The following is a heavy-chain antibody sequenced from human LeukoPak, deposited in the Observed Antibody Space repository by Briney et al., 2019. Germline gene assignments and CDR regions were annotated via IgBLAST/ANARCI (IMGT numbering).Heavy chain of an antibody. Sequence: GGSLRLSCAASGFTFSSYGMNWVRQAPGKGLEWVSYISDSSSTIYYADSVKGRLTISRDNAKNSLYLQMNSLRAEDTAVYYCARWGATGYGDYWGQGTLVTVTS. CDR3: ARWGATGYGDY. J-gene: IGHJ4*02. V-gene: IGHV3-48*03. D-gene: IGHD3-9*01. CDR2: ISDSSSTI. CDR1: GFTFSSYG.